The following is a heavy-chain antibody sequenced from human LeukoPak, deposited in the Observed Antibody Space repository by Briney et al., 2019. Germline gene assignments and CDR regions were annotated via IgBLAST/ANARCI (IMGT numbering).Heavy chain of an antibody. CDR3: ARDFWSGRYYYGMDV. D-gene: IGHD3-3*01. Sequence: GGSLRLSCAGSGFTFRNYWMSWVRQAPGKGLEWLANMKEDGSEIYYVDSVKGRFTISRDSAKNSLYLQMNSLRAEDTAVYYCARDFWSGRYYYGMDVWGQGTTVIVSS. V-gene: IGHV3-7*03. CDR1: GFTFRNYW. J-gene: IGHJ6*02. CDR2: MKEDGSEI.